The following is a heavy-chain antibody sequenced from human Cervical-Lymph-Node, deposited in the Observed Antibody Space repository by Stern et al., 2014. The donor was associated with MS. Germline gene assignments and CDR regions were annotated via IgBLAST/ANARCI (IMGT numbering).Heavy chain of an antibody. CDR3: ARERKVERSARLLVSFDV. J-gene: IGHJ3*01. CDR2: INSGGGP. Sequence: QVQLQQWGAGLLRPSETLSLTCAVHGASFSDNYWSWIRPTPGKGLEWMWEINSGGGPNNNPSLMSRATLSVAPSRNQFSLKLSSLTAADTAMYYCARERKVERSARLLVSFDVWGQGTLVTVSS. D-gene: IGHD1-1*01. CDR1: GASFSDNY. V-gene: IGHV4-34*04.